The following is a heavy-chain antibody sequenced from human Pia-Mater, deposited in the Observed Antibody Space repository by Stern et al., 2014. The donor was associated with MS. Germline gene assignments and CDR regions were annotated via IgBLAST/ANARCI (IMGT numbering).Heavy chain of an antibody. J-gene: IGHJ5*02. D-gene: IGHD2/OR15-2a*01. V-gene: IGHV3-30*18. CDR1: GFTLGSCA. CDR2: VYYDGSNK. Sequence: VQLVESGGGVVQPGRPLRLSCVASGFTLGSCAMHWVRQAPGQGLEWVAGVYYDGSNKYYADSVKGRFTISRDNSQTTIYMQMSSLRPEDTAVYYCAKDRQYLTYFFDHWGQGSLVTVSS. CDR3: AKDRQYLTYFFDH.